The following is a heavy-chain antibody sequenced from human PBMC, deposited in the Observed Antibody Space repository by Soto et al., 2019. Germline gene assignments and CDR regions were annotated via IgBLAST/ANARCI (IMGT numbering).Heavy chain of an antibody. CDR1: GGSVSSGSYY. CDR3: ARVERGTATSGVDAFDL. D-gene: IGHD2-21*02. V-gene: IGHV4-34*01. J-gene: IGHJ3*01. CDR2: MSHSGGT. Sequence: QVQLQQWGAGLLKPSETLSLTCAVYGGSVSSGSYYWSWIRQPPGKGLEWLGEMSHSGGTHFNPSLTSRVNVSVDTSKNHFSLTMSFVTAADTALYYCARVERGTATSGVDAFDLWGPGTMVTVSS.